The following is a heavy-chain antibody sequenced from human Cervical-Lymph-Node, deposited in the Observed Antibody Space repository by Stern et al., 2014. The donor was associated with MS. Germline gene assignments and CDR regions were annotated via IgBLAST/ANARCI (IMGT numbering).Heavy chain of an antibody. D-gene: IGHD2-2*01. CDR3: AKYAQSFDS. J-gene: IGHJ4*02. CDR2: VIYNGTNK. V-gene: IGHV3-30*14. Sequence: VQLVESGGGVVQPGRSLRLSWAASGFTFKSYTMQWVRQAPGKGLEWVAVVIYNGTNKYYADSVKGRFTISRDNSKNTLFLQMNSLRPEDSAVYYCAKYAQSFDSWGQGTLVTVSS. CDR1: GFTFKSYT.